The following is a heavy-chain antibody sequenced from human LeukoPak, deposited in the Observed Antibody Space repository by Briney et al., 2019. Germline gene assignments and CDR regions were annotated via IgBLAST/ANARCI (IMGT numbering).Heavy chain of an antibody. CDR3: AKEGSTSSPPFDS. CDR2: FSAGGDGT. CDR1: GFFFSSYA. D-gene: IGHD6-6*01. J-gene: IGHJ4*02. V-gene: IGHV3-23*01. Sequence: GGSLRLSCEASGFFFSSYAMSWVRQAPGKGLEWVSAFSAGGDGTYYAESVKGRFTISRDNSKNMLYLQMNSLRAGDTAIYYCAKEGSTSSPPFDSWGQGTLVTVSS.